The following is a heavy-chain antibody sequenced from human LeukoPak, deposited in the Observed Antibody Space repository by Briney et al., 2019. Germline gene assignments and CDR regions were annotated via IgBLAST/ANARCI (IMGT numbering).Heavy chain of an antibody. J-gene: IGHJ4*02. CDR1: GFTFSSYW. Sequence: GGSLRLSCAASGFTFSSYWMSWVRQAPGKGLEWVANIKQDGSEKYYVDSVKGRFTVSRDNAKNSLYLQMNSLGAEDTAVYYCARWWSGGLFDYWGQGALVTVSS. V-gene: IGHV3-7*01. CDR3: ARWWSGGLFDY. CDR2: IKQDGSEK. D-gene: IGHD3-3*01.